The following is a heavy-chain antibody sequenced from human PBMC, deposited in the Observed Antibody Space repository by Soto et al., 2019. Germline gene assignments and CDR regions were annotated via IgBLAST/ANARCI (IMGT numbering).Heavy chain of an antibody. D-gene: IGHD6-19*01. J-gene: IGHJ4*02. CDR3: AKVVPSIGTGWSEYFDH. Sequence: EVQLLESGGGWVRPGGSLRLSCAASGLTFSIYSLSWVRQAPGKGLEWVSAVNGYNPHYADSVKGRFTISRDNDRSTVYLQMRSLRVEDTAIYYCAKVVPSIGTGWSEYFDHWGQGTLATVS. CDR2: VNGYNP. CDR1: GLTFSIYS. V-gene: IGHV3-23*01.